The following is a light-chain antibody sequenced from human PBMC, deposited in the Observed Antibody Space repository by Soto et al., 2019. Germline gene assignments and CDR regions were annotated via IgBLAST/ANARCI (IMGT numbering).Light chain of an antibody. Sequence: EIVLTQSPATLSLSPGERATLSCRASQSVSSYLAWYQQKPGQAPRLLIYDASNRATGIPARFSGSGSGTDFTLTISSLEPDDFAVYYCQQRSNWPPESTFGQGTRLEIK. CDR1: QSVSSY. CDR3: QQRSNWPPEST. CDR2: DAS. J-gene: IGKJ5*01. V-gene: IGKV3-11*01.